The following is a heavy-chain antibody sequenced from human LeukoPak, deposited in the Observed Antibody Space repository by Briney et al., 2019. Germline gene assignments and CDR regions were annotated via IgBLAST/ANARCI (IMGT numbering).Heavy chain of an antibody. J-gene: IGHJ4*02. CDR1: GFTFSGFS. CDR2: ISSSRSTI. CDR3: AKGAGAAAGIIDY. Sequence: GGSLRLSCAASGFTFSGFSMNWVRQAPGKGLEWVSYISSSRSTIYYADSVKGRFTISRDNAKNSLYLQMNSLRAEYTAVYYCAKGAGAAAGIIDYWGQGTQVTVSS. V-gene: IGHV3-48*01. D-gene: IGHD6-13*01.